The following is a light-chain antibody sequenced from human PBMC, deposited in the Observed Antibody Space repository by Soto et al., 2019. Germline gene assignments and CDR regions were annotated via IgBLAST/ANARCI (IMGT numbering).Light chain of an antibody. CDR2: GVT. CDR3: SSYSSRYTWV. V-gene: IGLV2-14*01. J-gene: IGLJ3*02. CDR1: SSDIGSQNF. Sequence: QSALTQPASVSGSPGQSITISCTGTSSDIGSQNFVSWHQQRPGKSPKFIIYGVTNRPSGVSNRFSGSKSGNTASLTISGLQADDEADYYCSSYSSRYTWVFGGGTKLTVL.